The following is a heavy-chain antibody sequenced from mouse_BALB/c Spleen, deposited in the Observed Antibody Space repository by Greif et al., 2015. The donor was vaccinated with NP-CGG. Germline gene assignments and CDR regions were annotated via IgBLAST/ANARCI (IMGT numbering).Heavy chain of an antibody. D-gene: IGHD2-10*01. Sequence: LVESGPELVKPGASVKMSCRASGYTFTSYVMHWVKQKPGQGLEWIGYINPYNDGTKYNEKFKGKATLTSDKSSSTAYMELSSLTSEDSAVYYCATGGPTMIGYWGQGTTLTVSS. CDR3: ATGGPTMIGY. V-gene: IGHV1-14*01. CDR1: GYTFTSYV. J-gene: IGHJ2*01. CDR2: INPYNDGT.